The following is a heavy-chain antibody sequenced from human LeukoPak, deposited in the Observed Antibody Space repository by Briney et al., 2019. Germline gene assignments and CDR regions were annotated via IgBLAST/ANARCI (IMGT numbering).Heavy chain of an antibody. CDR1: GGSISSYY. V-gene: IGHV4-59*01. CDR3: ARAIVVDNYYYMDV. CDR2: IYYNGST. J-gene: IGHJ6*03. Sequence: SETLSLTCTVSGGSISSYYWSWIRQPPGKGLEWIGYIYYNGSTNYNPSLKSRVTISVDTSKNQFSLKLSSVTAADTAVYYCARAIVVDNYYYMDVWGKGTTVTVSS. D-gene: IGHD3-22*01.